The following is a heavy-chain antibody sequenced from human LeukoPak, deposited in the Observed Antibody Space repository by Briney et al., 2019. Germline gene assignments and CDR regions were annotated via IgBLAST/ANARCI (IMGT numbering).Heavy chain of an antibody. D-gene: IGHD2-15*01. CDR2: INPNSGGT. V-gene: IGHV1-2*02. CDR1: GYTLTGYY. Sequence: ASVKVSCKASGYTLTGYYMHWVRQAPGQGLEWMGWINPNSGGTNYAQKFQGRVTMTRDTSISTAYMELSRLRSDDTAVYYCARVSRRGGSCYGYWGQGTLVTVSS. CDR3: ARVSRRGGSCYGY. J-gene: IGHJ4*02.